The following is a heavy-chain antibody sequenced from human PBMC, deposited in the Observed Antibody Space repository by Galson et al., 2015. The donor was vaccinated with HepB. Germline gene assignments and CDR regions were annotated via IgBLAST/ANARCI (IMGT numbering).Heavy chain of an antibody. V-gene: IGHV3-21*01. CDR3: ARHPAGEYYDFWSGFYHGYFDY. D-gene: IGHD3-3*01. Sequence: SLRLSCAASGFTFSSYSMNWARQAPGTGLEWVSSISSSSSYIYYADSVKGRFTISRDNAKNSLYLQMNSLRAEDTAVYYCARHPAGEYYDFWSGFYHGYFDYWGQGILVTVSS. CDR2: ISSSSSYI. CDR1: GFTFSSYS. J-gene: IGHJ4*02.